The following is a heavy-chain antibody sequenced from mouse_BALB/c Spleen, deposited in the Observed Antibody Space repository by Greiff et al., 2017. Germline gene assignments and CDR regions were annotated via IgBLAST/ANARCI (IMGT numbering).Heavy chain of an antibody. D-gene: IGHD2-14*01. CDR3: AIYYRYDERYAMDY. V-gene: IGHV5-6*01. CDR1: GFTFSSYG. Sequence: EVPLVESGGALVKPGGSLKLSCAASGFTFSSYGMSWVRQTPDKRLEWVATISSGGSYNYYPDSVKGRFTISRDNAKNTLYLQMSSLKSEDTAMYYCAIYYRYDERYAMDYWGQGTSVTVSS. CDR2: ISSGGSYN. J-gene: IGHJ4*01.